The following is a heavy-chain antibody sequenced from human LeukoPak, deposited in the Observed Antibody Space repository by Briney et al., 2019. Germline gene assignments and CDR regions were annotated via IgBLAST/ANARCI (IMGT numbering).Heavy chain of an antibody. CDR1: GGSISSYY. J-gene: IGHJ4*02. D-gene: IGHD6-13*01. V-gene: IGHV4-59*01. CDR3: AGEEGIAAAGALEH. CDR2: VYYSGTT. Sequence: SETLSLTCTVSGGSISSYYWSWVRQPPGKGLEWIGYVYYSGTTNYNPSLKSRVTMSVDTSKNQFSLKLSSVTAADTAVYYCAGEEGIAAAGALEHWGQGILVTVSS.